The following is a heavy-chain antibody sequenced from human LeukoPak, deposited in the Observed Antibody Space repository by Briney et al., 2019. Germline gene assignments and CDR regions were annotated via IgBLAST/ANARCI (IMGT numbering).Heavy chain of an antibody. CDR2: INPSGGST. J-gene: IGHJ6*03. CDR3: ARAKREVRAHYYYYYMDV. CDR1: GYTFTSYY. Sequence: ASVKVSCKASGYTFTSYYMHWVRQAPGQGLEWMGIINPSGGSTSYAQKFQGRVTMTRDMSTSTVYMEPSSLRSEDTAVYYCARAKREVRAHYYYYYMDVWGKGTTVTVSS. D-gene: IGHD1-26*01. V-gene: IGHV1-46*01.